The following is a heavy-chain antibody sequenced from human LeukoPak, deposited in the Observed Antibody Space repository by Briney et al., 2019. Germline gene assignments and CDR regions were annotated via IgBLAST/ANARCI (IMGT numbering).Heavy chain of an antibody. Sequence: SENLSLNCTVPGGSISSYYWSWIRQPPEKGLEWIGYIYYSGSTNYNPSLKSRVTMSVDTSKNQFSLNLTSVSAADTAVYYCVGGHQWLAFDSWGQGALVTVSS. CDR1: GGSISSYY. CDR3: VGGHQWLAFDS. V-gene: IGHV4-59*08. CDR2: IYYSGST. J-gene: IGHJ4*02. D-gene: IGHD6-19*01.